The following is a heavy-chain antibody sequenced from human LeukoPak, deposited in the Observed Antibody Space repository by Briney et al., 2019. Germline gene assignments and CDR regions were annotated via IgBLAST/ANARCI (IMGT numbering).Heavy chain of an antibody. CDR2: INHSGST. CDR3: ARVPRGY. J-gene: IGHJ4*02. Sequence: PSETLSLTCAVYGGSCSGYYWSWIRQPPGKGLEWIGEINHSGSTNYNPSLKSRVTISVDTSKNQFSLKLSSVTAADTAVYYCARVPRGYWGQGTLVTVSS. CDR1: GGSCSGYY. V-gene: IGHV4-34*01. D-gene: IGHD3-10*01.